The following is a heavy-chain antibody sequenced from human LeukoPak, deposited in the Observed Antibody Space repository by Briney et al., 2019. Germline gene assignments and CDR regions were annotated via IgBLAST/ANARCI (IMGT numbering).Heavy chain of an antibody. J-gene: IGHJ4*02. Sequence: GGSLRLSCAASGFTFSDYYMSWIRQAPGKGLEWVSYISSGSRYIDYADSVEGRFTISRDNAKNSVYLQMTCLRAEDTAVYYCTRDQSGSGFNSDYWGQGTLVTVSS. V-gene: IGHV3-11*05. CDR1: GFTFSDYY. CDR3: TRDQSGSGFNSDY. CDR2: ISSGSRYI. D-gene: IGHD5-24*01.